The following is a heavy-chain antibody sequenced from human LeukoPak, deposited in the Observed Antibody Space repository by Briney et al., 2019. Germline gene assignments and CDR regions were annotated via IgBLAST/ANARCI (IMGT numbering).Heavy chain of an antibody. V-gene: IGHV3-7*04. J-gene: IGHJ4*02. CDR1: GFTFSSYW. CDR2: IKQDGSEK. CDR3: ARVHVLLWFGGFDY. Sequence: GGSLRLSCAASGFTFSSYWMSWVRQAPGKGLEWVANIKQDGSEKYYVDSVKGRFTISRDNAKNSLYLQMNSLRAADTAVYYCARVHVLLWFGGFDYWGQGTLVTVSS. D-gene: IGHD3-10*01.